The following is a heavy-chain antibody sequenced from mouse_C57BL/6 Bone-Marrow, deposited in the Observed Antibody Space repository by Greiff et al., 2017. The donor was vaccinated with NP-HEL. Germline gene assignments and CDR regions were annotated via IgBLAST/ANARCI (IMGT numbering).Heavy chain of an antibody. J-gene: IGHJ4*01. CDR1: GFTFSDYY. Sequence: EVQVVESGGGLVQPGGSLKLSCAASGFTFSDYYMYWVRQTPEKRLEWVAYISNGGGSTYYPDTVKGRFTISRDNAKNTLYLQMSRLKSEDTAMYYCARLRMDYWGQGTSVTVSS. CDR3: ARLRMDY. V-gene: IGHV5-12*01. D-gene: IGHD1-1*01. CDR2: ISNGGGST.